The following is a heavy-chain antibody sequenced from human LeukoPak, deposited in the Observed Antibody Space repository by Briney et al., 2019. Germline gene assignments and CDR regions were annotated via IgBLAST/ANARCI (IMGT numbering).Heavy chain of an antibody. V-gene: IGHV3-23*01. J-gene: IGHJ4*02. CDR3: AKGSYYDILTGYYYYFDY. Sequence: GGSLRLSCAASGFTFSSYAMSWVSQAPGKGLEWVSAISGSGGSTYYADSVKGQFTISRDNSKNTLYLQMNSLRAEDTAVYYCAKGSYYDILTGYYYYFDYWGQGTLVTVSS. CDR1: GFTFSSYA. CDR2: ISGSGGST. D-gene: IGHD3-9*01.